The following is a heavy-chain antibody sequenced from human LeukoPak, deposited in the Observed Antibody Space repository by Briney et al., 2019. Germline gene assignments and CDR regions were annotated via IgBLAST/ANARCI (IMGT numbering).Heavy chain of an antibody. CDR1: GGSISSSSYY. CDR3: ARGANWFDP. CDR2: IYYSGSS. V-gene: IGHV4-39*07. J-gene: IGHJ5*02. Sequence: PSETLSLTCTVSGGSISSSSYYWGWIRQPPGKGLEWIGSIYYSGSSYYNPSLKSRVTISVDTSKNQFSLKLSSVTAADTAVYYCARGANWFDPCGQGTLVTVSS.